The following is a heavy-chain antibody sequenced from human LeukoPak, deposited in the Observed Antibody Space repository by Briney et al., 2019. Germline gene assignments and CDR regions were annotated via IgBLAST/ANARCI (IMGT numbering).Heavy chain of an antibody. D-gene: IGHD2-2*01. CDR3: ARSHCSSTSCYPRWFDP. Sequence: SETLSLTCAVSGYSISSGYYWGWIRQPPGKGLEWIGYIYHSGSTYYNPSLKSRVTISVDRSKNQFSLKLSSVTAADTAVYYCARSHCSSTSCYPRWFDPWGQGTLVTVSS. V-gene: IGHV4-38-2*01. J-gene: IGHJ5*02. CDR1: GYSISSGYY. CDR2: IYHSGST.